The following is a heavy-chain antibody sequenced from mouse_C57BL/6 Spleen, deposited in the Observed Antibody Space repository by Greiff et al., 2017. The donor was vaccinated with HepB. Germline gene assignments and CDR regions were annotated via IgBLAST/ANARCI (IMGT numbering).Heavy chain of an antibody. Sequence: QVQLQQPGAELVRPGTSVKLSCKASGYTFTSYWMHWVKQRPGQGLEWIGVIDPSDSYTNYNQKFKGKATLTVDTSSSTAYMQLSSLTSEGSAVYYCARNQAWFAYWGQGTLVTVSA. V-gene: IGHV1-59*01. CDR3: ARNQAWFAY. CDR2: IDPSDSYT. CDR1: GYTFTSYW. J-gene: IGHJ3*01.